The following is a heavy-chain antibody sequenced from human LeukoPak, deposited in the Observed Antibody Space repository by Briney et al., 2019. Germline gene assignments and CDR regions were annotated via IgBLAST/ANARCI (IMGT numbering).Heavy chain of an antibody. Sequence: SGGSLRLSCAAAGFTFSSYGMRWVRQAPGKGLEWVAFIRYDGSNKYYADSVKGRFTISRDNAKNTLYLQMNSPRAEDTAVYYCAKALRGYSYGSAMDVWGKGTTVTVSS. D-gene: IGHD5-18*01. CDR3: AKALRGYSYGSAMDV. J-gene: IGHJ6*03. V-gene: IGHV3-30*02. CDR2: IRYDGSNK. CDR1: GFTFSSYG.